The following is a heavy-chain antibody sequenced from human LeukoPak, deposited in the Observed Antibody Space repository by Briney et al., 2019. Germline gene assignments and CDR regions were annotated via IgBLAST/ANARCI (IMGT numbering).Heavy chain of an antibody. J-gene: IGHJ6*03. V-gene: IGHV1-2*02. CDR2: INPNSGGT. CDR3: ASPAGGGVDYYYYMDV. Sequence: ASVKVSCKASGYTFTGYYMHWVRQAPGQGLEWMGWINPNSGGTNYAQKFQGRVTMTRDTSISTAYMELSRLRSDDTAVYYCASPAGGGVDYYYYMDVWGKGTTVTVSS. CDR1: GYTFTGYY. D-gene: IGHD2-8*02.